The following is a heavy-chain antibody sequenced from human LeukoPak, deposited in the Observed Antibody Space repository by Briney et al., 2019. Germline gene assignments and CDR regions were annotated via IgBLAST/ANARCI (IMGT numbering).Heavy chain of an antibody. Sequence: GGSLRLSCAASGFTLSTYWMHWVRQAPGKGLVWVARINSDGSSTNYADSVKGRFTISRDNAKNTLYLQMNSLRAEDTAVYYCARGQWLVSHWYFDLWGRATLVTVSS. CDR2: INSDGSST. CDR3: ARGQWLVSHWYFDL. V-gene: IGHV3-74*01. CDR1: GFTLSTYW. J-gene: IGHJ2*01. D-gene: IGHD6-19*01.